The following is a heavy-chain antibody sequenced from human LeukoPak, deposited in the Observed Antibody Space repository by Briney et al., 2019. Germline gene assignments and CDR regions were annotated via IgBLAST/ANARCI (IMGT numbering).Heavy chain of an antibody. J-gene: IGHJ4*02. CDR2: ISTYNGNT. CDR1: GYTFTSYG. CDR3: ARAISEYYYDSSGYYYFDY. D-gene: IGHD3-22*01. V-gene: IGHV1-18*01. Sequence: GASVKVSCKASGYTFTSYGISWVRQAPGQGLEWMGWISTYNGNTNYAQKLQGRVTMTTDTFTSTAYMELRSLRSDDTAVYYCARAISEYYYDSSGYYYFDYWGQGTLVTVSS.